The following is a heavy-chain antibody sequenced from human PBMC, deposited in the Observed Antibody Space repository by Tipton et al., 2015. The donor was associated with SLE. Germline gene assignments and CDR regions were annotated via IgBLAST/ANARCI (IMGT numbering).Heavy chain of an antibody. CDR1: GDSISSSSYY. CDR3: ARHDYDSNGYYQHYFDY. Sequence: TLSLTCTVSGDSISSSSYYWGWIRQPPGKGLEWIGSIYHSGNSYYNPSLKSRLSMSIDTSKNQVFLRRSTVTAADTAVYYCARHDYDSNGYYQHYFDYWGQGTLVTVSS. J-gene: IGHJ4*02. CDR2: IYHSGNS. V-gene: IGHV4-39*01. D-gene: IGHD3-22*01.